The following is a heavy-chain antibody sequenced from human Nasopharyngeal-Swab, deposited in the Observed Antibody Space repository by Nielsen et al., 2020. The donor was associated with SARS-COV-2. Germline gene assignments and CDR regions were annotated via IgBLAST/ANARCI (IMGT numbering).Heavy chain of an antibody. V-gene: IGHV4-34*01. D-gene: IGHD5-18*01. CDR2: INHSGSP. J-gene: IGHJ5*02. Sequence: SETLSLTCAVFGGSFSGTFWSWIPQPPGKGLEWIAVINHSGSPNYNPSLKCRVTISVDTSKNQFSLKLTSVTAADTAFYYCARGTFGYTYTRPENNWFDPWGQGILVTVSS. CDR3: ARGTFGYTYTRPENNWFDP. CDR1: GGSFSGTF.